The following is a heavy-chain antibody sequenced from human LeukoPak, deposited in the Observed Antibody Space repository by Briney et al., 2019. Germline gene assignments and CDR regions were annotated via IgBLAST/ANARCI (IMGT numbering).Heavy chain of an antibody. CDR1: GGSITSSSYY. J-gene: IGHJ4*02. Sequence: SETLSLTCTVSGGSITSSSYYWGWIRQLPGKGLQWIGSFYYSGSTYYNPSLKSRVTIYVDTSKNQFSLKLSSVTAADTAVYYCARGRRDGYNLEYFDKWGQGTLVTVSS. D-gene: IGHD5-24*01. CDR3: ARGRRDGYNLEYFDK. CDR2: FYYSGST. V-gene: IGHV4-39*01.